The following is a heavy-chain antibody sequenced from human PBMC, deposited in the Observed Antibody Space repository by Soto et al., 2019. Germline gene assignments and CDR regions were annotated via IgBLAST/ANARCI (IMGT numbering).Heavy chain of an antibody. CDR3: ARGLITGRQYSGGWYFEDS. V-gene: IGHV4-34*01. J-gene: IGHJ4*02. CDR1: GGSSRGYI. Sequence: PSETLSLTCEVPGGSSRGYISTLLRQTPGKRPQRIGKVNHSGSANYNPSLKSRVNISVHTSNSQFSLELGSVTAADTAVYSCARGLITGRQYSGGWYFEDSWGEGTQVTGSA. CDR2: VNHSGSA. D-gene: IGHD6-19*01.